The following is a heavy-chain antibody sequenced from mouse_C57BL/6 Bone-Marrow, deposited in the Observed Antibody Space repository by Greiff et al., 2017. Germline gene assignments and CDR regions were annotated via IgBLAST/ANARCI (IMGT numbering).Heavy chain of an antibody. V-gene: IGHV5-4*03. CDR3: ARVRITTVVATDY. Sequence: EVMLVESGGGLVKPGGSLKLSCAASGFTFSSYAMSWVRQTPEKRLEWVATISDGGSYTYYPDNVQGRFTISRDNAKNNLYLQMSHQKSEDTAMYYCARVRITTVVATDYWGQGTTLTVSS. CDR1: GFTFSSYA. D-gene: IGHD1-1*01. CDR2: ISDGGSYT. J-gene: IGHJ2*01.